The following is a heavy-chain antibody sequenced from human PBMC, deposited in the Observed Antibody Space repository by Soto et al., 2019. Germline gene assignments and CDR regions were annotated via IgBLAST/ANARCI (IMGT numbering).Heavy chain of an antibody. Sequence: ASVKVSCKASGGTFSSYAISWVRQAPGQGLEWMGGIIPIFGTANYAQKFQGRVTITADESTSTAYMELSSLRSEDTAVYYCARDSRGDNYYDSTPLYYGMDVWGQGTTVTVSS. CDR1: GGTFSSYA. D-gene: IGHD3-22*01. V-gene: IGHV1-69*13. CDR3: ARDSRGDNYYDSTPLYYGMDV. CDR2: IIPIFGTA. J-gene: IGHJ6*02.